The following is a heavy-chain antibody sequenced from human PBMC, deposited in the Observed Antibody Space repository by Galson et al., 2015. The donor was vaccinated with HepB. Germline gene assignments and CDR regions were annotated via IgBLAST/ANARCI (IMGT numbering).Heavy chain of an antibody. Sequence: SLRLSCAASGFTFSSYWMSWVRQAPGKGLEWVANIKQDGSEKYYVDSVKGRFTISRDNAKNSLYLQMNSLRAEDTAVYYCARDGEEYSGYVSGLYWGQGTLVTVSS. J-gene: IGHJ4*02. D-gene: IGHD5-12*01. V-gene: IGHV3-7*03. CDR3: ARDGEEYSGYVSGLY. CDR1: GFTFSSYW. CDR2: IKQDGSEK.